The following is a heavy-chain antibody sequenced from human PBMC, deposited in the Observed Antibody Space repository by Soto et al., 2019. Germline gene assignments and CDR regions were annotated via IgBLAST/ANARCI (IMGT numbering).Heavy chain of an antibody. J-gene: IGHJ4*02. D-gene: IGHD3-22*01. CDR3: ASDLGYYASDGYFDY. V-gene: IGHV3-11*01. CDR1: GFTFSDYY. Sequence: PGGSLRLSCAGSGFTFSDYYMSWIRQAPGKGLEWVSYISSSGNIIYYADSVKGRFTISRDNAKNSLYLQMNSLRAEDTAVYYCASDLGYYASDGYFDYWGQGTLVTVSS. CDR2: ISSSGNII.